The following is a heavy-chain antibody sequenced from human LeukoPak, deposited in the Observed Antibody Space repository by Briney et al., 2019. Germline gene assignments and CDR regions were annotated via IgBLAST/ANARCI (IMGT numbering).Heavy chain of an antibody. CDR3: AKDRGDTHNSGYFVY. D-gene: IGHD3-10*01. CDR2: IYTSGGT. CDR1: GGSISGYS. J-gene: IGHJ4*02. V-gene: IGHV4-4*07. Sequence: SETLSLTCTVSGGSISGYSWSWIRQPAGKGLEWIGRIYTSGGTDYNPSLKSRVTISVDKSKNQFSLKLSSVTAADTAVYYCAKDRGDTHNSGYFVYWGQGTLVTVSS.